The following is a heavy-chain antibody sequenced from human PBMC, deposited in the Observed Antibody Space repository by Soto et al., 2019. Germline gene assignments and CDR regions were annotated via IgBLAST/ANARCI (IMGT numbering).Heavy chain of an antibody. J-gene: IGHJ4*02. CDR3: ARGEDDSKVGRH. D-gene: IGHD1-26*01. V-gene: IGHV4-34*02. CDR1: GESCSGYY. CDR2: IHPSGST. Sequence: QAHLQQWGAGVLKPSETLSLTCGVYGESCSGYYCSWTRQPPGKGLEWIGEIHPSGSTYYNPSLRTRVTLSPDTSKNQCSLELNSVTAAATAVYYCARGEDDSKVGRHWGQGTLVTVSS.